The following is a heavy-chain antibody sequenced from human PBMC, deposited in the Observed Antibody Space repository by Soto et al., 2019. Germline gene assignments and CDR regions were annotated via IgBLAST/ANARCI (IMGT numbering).Heavy chain of an antibody. J-gene: IGHJ5*02. CDR3: ARSPTPNWFDH. CDR2: ISSSSSYI. Sequence: EVQLVESGGGLVKPGGSLRLSCAASGFTFSSYSMNWVRQAPGKGLEWVSSISSSSSYIYYADSVKGRFTISRDNAKNSLYLQMNSLKAEDTAVYYCARSPTPNWFDHWGQGTLVTVSS. CDR1: GFTFSSYS. V-gene: IGHV3-21*01.